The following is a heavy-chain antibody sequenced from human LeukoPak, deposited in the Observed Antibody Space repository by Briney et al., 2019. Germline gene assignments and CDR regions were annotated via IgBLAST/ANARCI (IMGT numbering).Heavy chain of an antibody. CDR3: AKAPYSSGWLPSNSAYFDY. D-gene: IGHD6-19*01. CDR1: GFTFSSYA. J-gene: IGHJ4*02. CDR2: ISGSGGST. Sequence: GGSLRLSCAASGFTFSSYAMSWVRQAPGKGLEWVSAISGSGGSTYYADSVKGRFTISRDNSKNTLYLQMNNLRAEDTAVYYCAKAPYSSGWLPSNSAYFDYWGQGTLVTVSS. V-gene: IGHV3-23*01.